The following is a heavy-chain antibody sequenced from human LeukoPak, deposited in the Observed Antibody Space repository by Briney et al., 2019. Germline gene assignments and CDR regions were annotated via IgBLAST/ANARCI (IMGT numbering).Heavy chain of an antibody. V-gene: IGHV3-74*01. CDR3: ARGYGDWFDP. D-gene: IGHD3-10*01. CDR2: INSDESRT. CDR1: EFTFNSYW. J-gene: IGHJ5*02. Sequence: GGSLRLSCAASEFTFNSYWMHWVGQPPGKGLVWVSRINSDESRTAYADSVKGRFSISRDNAKNTLYLQMNSLRAEDTAVYYCARGYGDWFDPWGQGTLVTVSS.